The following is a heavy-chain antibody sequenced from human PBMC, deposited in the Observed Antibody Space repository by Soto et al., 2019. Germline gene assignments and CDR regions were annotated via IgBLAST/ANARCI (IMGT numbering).Heavy chain of an antibody. D-gene: IGHD1-26*01. Sequence: SETLSLTCTVSGGSVSSGSYYWSWIRQPPGKGLEWIGYIYYSGSTNYNPSLKSRVTISVDTSKNQFSLKLSSVTAADTAVYYCARDSLLVGGEVNWFDPWGQGTLVTVSS. CDR2: IYYSGST. CDR3: ARDSLLVGGEVNWFDP. CDR1: GGSVSSGSYY. J-gene: IGHJ5*02. V-gene: IGHV4-61*01.